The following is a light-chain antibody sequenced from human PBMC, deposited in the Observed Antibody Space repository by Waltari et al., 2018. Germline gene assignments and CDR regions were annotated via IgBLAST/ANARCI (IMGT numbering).Light chain of an antibody. V-gene: IGKV1-5*03. CDR1: QSISSW. CDR2: KAS. Sequence: DIQMTQSPSTLSASVGDRVTITCRASQSISSWLAWYQQKPGKAPKLLIYKASNLESGVPSRFSAGGPETEFTLTISSLQPDDFATYYCQQYNGYPWTFGQGTKVEVK. CDR3: QQYNGYPWT. J-gene: IGKJ1*01.